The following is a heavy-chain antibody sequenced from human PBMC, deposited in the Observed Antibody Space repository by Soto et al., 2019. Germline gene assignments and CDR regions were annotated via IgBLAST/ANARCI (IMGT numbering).Heavy chain of an antibody. J-gene: IGHJ6*02. V-gene: IGHV4-30-4*01. Sequence: KASETLSLTCTVSGGSISSGDYYWSWIRQPPGKGLEWIGYIYYSGSTYYNPSLKSRVTISVDTSKNQFSLKLSSVTAADTAVYYCARAYYDILNGYAGGNGMDVWGQGTKVTVSS. CDR2: IYYSGST. CDR1: GGSISSGDYY. D-gene: IGHD3-9*01. CDR3: ARAYYDILNGYAGGNGMDV.